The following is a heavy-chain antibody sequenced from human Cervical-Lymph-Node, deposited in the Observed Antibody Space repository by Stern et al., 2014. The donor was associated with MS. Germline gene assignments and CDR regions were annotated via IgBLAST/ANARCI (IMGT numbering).Heavy chain of an antibody. CDR3: ARVQDTSWSLTSGDF. Sequence: EVQLVESGGDLVQPGGSLRLSCAASGFPFSDHYMDWVRQAPGKGLEWVGRIRNKAMSYTTEYAASVRGRFTISRDESNKLLYLQMNSLKTEDTALYYGARVQDTSWSLTSGDFWGQGTLVTVSS. D-gene: IGHD2-2*01. V-gene: IGHV3-72*01. CDR2: IRNKAMSYTT. J-gene: IGHJ4*02. CDR1: GFPFSDHY.